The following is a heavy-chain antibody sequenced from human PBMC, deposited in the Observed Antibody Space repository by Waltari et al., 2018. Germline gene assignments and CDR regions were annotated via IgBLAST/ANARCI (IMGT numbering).Heavy chain of an antibody. J-gene: IGHJ4*02. Sequence: EVQLVESGGGLVQPGGSLRLSCAASGFPFSSYEMNWVRQAPGKGRECVSDISSSRSTIYYADSVKGRFTITRDNAKNSVYLQMNSLRVEDTAVYYCARGAVEMTTMRWDFDYWGQGTLVTVSS. V-gene: IGHV3-48*03. CDR3: ARGAVEMTTMRWDFDY. CDR2: ISSSRSTI. D-gene: IGHD4-4*01. CDR1: GFPFSSYE.